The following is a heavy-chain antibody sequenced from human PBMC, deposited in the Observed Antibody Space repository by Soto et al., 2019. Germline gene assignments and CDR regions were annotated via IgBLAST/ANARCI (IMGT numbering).Heavy chain of an antibody. CDR2: INHSGST. V-gene: IGHV4-34*01. CDR1: GGSFSGYY. CDR3: ARGRRDTSDLFIHDRFDP. D-gene: IGHD2-2*01. J-gene: IGHJ5*02. Sequence: QVQLQQWGAGLLKPSETLSLTCAVYGGSFSGYYWSWIRQPPGKGLEWIGEINHSGSTNYNPSLKSRVTISVDTSKNQFSLKVTSVTAADTAVYYCARGRRDTSDLFIHDRFDPWGQGTLVTVSS.